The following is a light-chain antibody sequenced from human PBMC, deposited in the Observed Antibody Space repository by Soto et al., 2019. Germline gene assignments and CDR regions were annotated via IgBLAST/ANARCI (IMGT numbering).Light chain of an antibody. Sequence: VVLTQSPGTLSLSPGERATLSCRASQSVSSSYLAWYQDKPGQAPRLLMYGVSSRANGTPDRFSGGGSGTDFTLTINRLEPEDFAVYYCQQYDSSPYTFGQGTKLEI. V-gene: IGKV3-20*01. J-gene: IGKJ2*01. CDR2: GVS. CDR1: QSVSSSY. CDR3: QQYDSSPYT.